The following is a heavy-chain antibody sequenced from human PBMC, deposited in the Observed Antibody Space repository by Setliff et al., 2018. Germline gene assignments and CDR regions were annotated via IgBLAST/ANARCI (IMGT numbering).Heavy chain of an antibody. V-gene: IGHV4-39*01. J-gene: IGHJ4*02. Sequence: KPSETLSLTCTVSGGSISSGSYYWGWIRQPPGKGLEWIASIYYTGNTYYNPSLKSRVTLSINRSNNQVSLKLRSVTAADTAVYYCARSTYYSTWHYFDHWGQGILVTVSS. CDR1: GGSISSGSYY. CDR3: ARSTYYSTWHYFDH. D-gene: IGHD3-16*01. CDR2: IYYTGNT.